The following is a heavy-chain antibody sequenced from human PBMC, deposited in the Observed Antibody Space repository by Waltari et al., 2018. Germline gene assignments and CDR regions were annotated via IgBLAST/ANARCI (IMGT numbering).Heavy chain of an antibody. CDR1: GFTFSSYA. J-gene: IGHJ2*01. CDR2: SSESECRT. CDR3: ANSGVAVAGYDL. V-gene: IGHV3-23*01. D-gene: IGHD6-19*01. Sequence: EVQLLESGGGLVQPGGSLRLSCAASGFTFSSYAMSSVRQAPGRGLDGVSASSESECRTYYADSVKGRFTISRDNSKNTLYLQMNSLRAEDTAVYYCANSGVAVAGYDLWGRGTLVTVSS.